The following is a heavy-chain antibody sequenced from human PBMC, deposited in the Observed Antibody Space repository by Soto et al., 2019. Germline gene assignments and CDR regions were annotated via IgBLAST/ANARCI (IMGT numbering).Heavy chain of an antibody. Sequence: GGSLRLSCAASGFTVSSNYMSWVRQAPGKGLEWVSVIYSGGSTYYADSVKGRFTISRHNSKNTLYLQMNSLRAEDTAVYYCARENYDILTGYYSFDYWGQGTLVTVSS. D-gene: IGHD3-9*01. J-gene: IGHJ4*02. CDR3: ARENYDILTGYYSFDY. CDR1: GFTVSSNY. CDR2: IYSGGST. V-gene: IGHV3-53*04.